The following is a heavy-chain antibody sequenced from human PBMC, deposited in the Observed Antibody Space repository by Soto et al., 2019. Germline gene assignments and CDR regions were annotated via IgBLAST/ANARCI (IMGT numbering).Heavy chain of an antibody. CDR2: IIPIFGTA. V-gene: IGHV1-69*13. CDR1: GGTFIIYA. J-gene: IGHJ5*02. D-gene: IGHD5-18*01. CDR3: ATSISGHSYGPRGGYYNWFDP. Sequence: SVKGACKASGGTFIIYAISWVRQAPGQGVEWRGGIIPIFGTANYAQKFQGRVTITADESTSTAYMELSSLRSEDTAVYYCATSISGHSYGPRGGYYNWFDPWGQGTLVTVSS.